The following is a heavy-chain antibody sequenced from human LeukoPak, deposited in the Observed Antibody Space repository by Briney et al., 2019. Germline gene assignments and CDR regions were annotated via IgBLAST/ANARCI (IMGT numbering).Heavy chain of an antibody. CDR3: ARLGPYYDFWSGYLPVGY. CDR1: GGSISSSSYY. J-gene: IGHJ4*02. Sequence: SETLSLTCTVSGGSISSSSYYWGWIRQPPGKGLEWIGNIYYSGSTYYNPSLKSRITISVDTSKNQFSLKLNSMTAADTAVYYCARLGPYYDFWSGYLPVGYWGQGTLVTVSS. V-gene: IGHV4-39*01. CDR2: IYYSGST. D-gene: IGHD3-3*01.